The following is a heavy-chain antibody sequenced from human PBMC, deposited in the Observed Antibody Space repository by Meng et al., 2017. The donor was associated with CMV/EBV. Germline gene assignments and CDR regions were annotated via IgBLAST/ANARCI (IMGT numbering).Heavy chain of an antibody. CDR3: ARDLMNCSSTSCANWFDP. D-gene: IGHD2-2*01. J-gene: IGHJ5*02. Sequence: ARLRESVQGLVKPSETPSPTSTVTGGSISSDYWSWIRKPAGKGLEWIGRIYTSGSTNYNPSLKSRVTMSVDTSKNQFSLKLSSVTAADTAVYYCARDLMNCSSTSCANWFDPWGQGTLVTVSS. CDR1: GGSISSDY. CDR2: IYTSGST. V-gene: IGHV4-4*07.